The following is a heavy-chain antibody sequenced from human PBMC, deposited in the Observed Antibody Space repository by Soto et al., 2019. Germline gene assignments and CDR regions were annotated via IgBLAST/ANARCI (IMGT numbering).Heavy chain of an antibody. CDR1: GYTFTSYG. J-gene: IGHJ5*02. D-gene: IGHD3-10*01. CDR2: ISAYNGNT. CDR3: ARDNHMVREIINWFDP. V-gene: IGHV1-18*01. Sequence: ASVKVSCKASGYTFTSYGISWVRQAPGQGLEWMGWISAYNGNTNYAQKLQGRVTMTTDTSTSTAYMELRSLRSDDTAVYYCARDNHMVREIINWFDPWGQGTLVTVSS.